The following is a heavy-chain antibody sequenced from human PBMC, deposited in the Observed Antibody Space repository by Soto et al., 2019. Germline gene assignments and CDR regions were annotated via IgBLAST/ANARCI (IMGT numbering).Heavy chain of an antibody. CDR2: IYSGGST. Sequence: HPGGSLRLSCAASGFTVSSNYMSWVRQAPGKGLEWVSVIYSGGSTYYADSVEGRFTISRDNSKNTLYLQMNSLRAEDTAVYYCARESGYSYGSPFDYWGQGTLVTVSS. J-gene: IGHJ4*02. CDR1: GFTVSSNY. CDR3: ARESGYSYGSPFDY. D-gene: IGHD5-18*01. V-gene: IGHV3-53*01.